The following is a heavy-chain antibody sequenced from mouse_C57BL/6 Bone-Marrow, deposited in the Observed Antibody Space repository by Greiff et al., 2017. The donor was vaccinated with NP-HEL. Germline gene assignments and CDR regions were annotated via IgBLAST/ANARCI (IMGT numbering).Heavy chain of an antibody. CDR2: IDPETGGT. CDR1: GYTFTDYE. V-gene: IGHV1-15*01. J-gene: IGHJ2*01. CDR3: TRDYYGSSHYFDY. D-gene: IGHD1-1*01. Sequence: VKLMESGAELVRPGASVTLSCKASGYTFTDYEMHWVRQTPVHGLEWIGAIDPETGGTAYNQKFKGKAILTADKSSSTAYMELRSLTSEDSAVYYCTRDYYGSSHYFDYWGQGTTLTVSS.